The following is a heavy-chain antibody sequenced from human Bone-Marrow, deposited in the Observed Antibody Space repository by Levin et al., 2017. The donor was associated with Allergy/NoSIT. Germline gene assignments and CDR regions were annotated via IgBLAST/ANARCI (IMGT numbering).Heavy chain of an antibody. CDR3: AKVGEMATTRDAFDI. Sequence: GGSLRLSCAASGFTFDDYAMHWVRQAPGKGLEWVSGISWNSGSIGYADSVRGRFTISRDNAKNSLYLQMNSLRAEDTALYYCAKVGEMATTRDAFDIWGKGTMVTVSS. V-gene: IGHV3-9*01. D-gene: IGHD5-24*01. J-gene: IGHJ3*02. CDR1: GFTFDDYA. CDR2: ISWNSGSI.